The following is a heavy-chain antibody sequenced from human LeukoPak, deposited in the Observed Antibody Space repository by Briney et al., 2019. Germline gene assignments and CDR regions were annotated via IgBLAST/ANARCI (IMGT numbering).Heavy chain of an antibody. J-gene: IGHJ5*02. Sequence: GEALRLSCSASRFTFSNYGMHWVRQAPGKGLQWVAFIWIDGSKKKSGNSVKGRFTTSRDNSKNTLYLQINSLRAEDTAVYYCAREGLDSSGYQNWFDPWGQGTLVT. V-gene: IGHV3-33*01. CDR1: RFTFSNYG. CDR3: AREGLDSSGYQNWFDP. D-gene: IGHD3-22*01. CDR2: IWIDGSKK.